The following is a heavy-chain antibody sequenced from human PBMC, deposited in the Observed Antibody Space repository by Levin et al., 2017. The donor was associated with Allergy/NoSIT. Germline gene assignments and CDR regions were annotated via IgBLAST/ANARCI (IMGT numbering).Heavy chain of an antibody. CDR2: ISAYNGNT. CDR3: AREGRITMIVVVNDAFDI. CDR1: GYTFTSYG. D-gene: IGHD3-22*01. J-gene: IGHJ3*02. V-gene: IGHV1-18*01. Sequence: AASVKVSCKASGYTFTSYGISWVRQAPGQGLEWMGWISAYNGNTNYAQKLQGRVTMTTDTSTSTAYMELRSLRSDDTAVYYCAREGRITMIVVVNDAFDIWGQGTMVTVSS.